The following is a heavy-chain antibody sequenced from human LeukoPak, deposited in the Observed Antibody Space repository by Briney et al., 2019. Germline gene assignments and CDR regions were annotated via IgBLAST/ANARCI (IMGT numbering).Heavy chain of an antibody. Sequence: GGSLRLSCAASGFTFSSYWMSWVRQAPGKGPEWVANIKQDGSEKYYVDSVKGRFTISRDNAKNSLYLQMNSLRAEDTAVYYCARDNLYYYGSGSFLDYWGQGTLVTVSS. CDR3: ARDNLYYYGSGSFLDY. J-gene: IGHJ4*02. CDR1: GFTFSSYW. D-gene: IGHD3-10*01. CDR2: IKQDGSEK. V-gene: IGHV3-7*01.